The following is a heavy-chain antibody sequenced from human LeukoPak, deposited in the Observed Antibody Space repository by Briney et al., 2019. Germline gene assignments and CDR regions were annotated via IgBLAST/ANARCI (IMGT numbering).Heavy chain of an antibody. CDR2: IKRDGSEK. V-gene: IGHV3-7*01. CDR3: ARDRYSSS. Sequence: PGGSLRLSCAASGFTFSSSWMSCVRQAPGKGLEWVAYIKRDGSEKNSVDSVKGRFTISRDNAKNSLYLQMNSLRGDDTAVYYCARDRYSSSWGQGTLVTVSS. J-gene: IGHJ4*02. CDR1: GFTFSSSW. D-gene: IGHD6-13*01.